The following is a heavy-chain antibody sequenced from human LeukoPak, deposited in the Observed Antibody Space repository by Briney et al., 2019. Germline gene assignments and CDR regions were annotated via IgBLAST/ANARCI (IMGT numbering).Heavy chain of an antibody. Sequence: SETLSLTCAVYGGSFSGYYWSWIRQPPGKGLEWIGETNHSGSTNYNPSLKSRVTISVDTSKNQFSLKLTSVTAADTAVYYCARGVLDSLGTGCDYWGQGTLVTVSS. J-gene: IGHJ4*02. CDR2: TNHSGST. D-gene: IGHD1-1*01. CDR1: GGSFSGYY. CDR3: ARGVLDSLGTGCDY. V-gene: IGHV4-34*01.